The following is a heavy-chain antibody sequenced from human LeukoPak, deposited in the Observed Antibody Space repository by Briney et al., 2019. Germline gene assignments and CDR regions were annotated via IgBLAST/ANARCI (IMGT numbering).Heavy chain of an antibody. J-gene: IGHJ4*02. D-gene: IGHD3-10*01. CDR2: ISSSSSTT. CDR1: GFTFSSYS. CDR3: AKGHYYGSGSLDY. V-gene: IGHV3-48*01. Sequence: GGSLRLSCAASGFTFSSYSMNWVRQAPGKGLEWVSYISSSSSTTYYADSAKGRFTISRDNSKNTLYVQMNSLRAEDTAVYYCAKGHYYGSGSLDYWGQGTLVTVSS.